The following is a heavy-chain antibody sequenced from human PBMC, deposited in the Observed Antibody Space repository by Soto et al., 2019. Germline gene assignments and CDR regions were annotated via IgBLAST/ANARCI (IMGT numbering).Heavy chain of an antibody. Sequence: VQLVESGGGLVQPGGSLRLSCAASGFTFSSYAISWVRQAPGQGLEWMGGIIPIFGTANYAQKFQGRVTITADKSTSTAYMELSSLRSEDTAVYYCARDGGVGATHFDYWGQGTLVTVSS. D-gene: IGHD1-26*01. J-gene: IGHJ4*02. CDR1: GFTFSSYA. CDR3: ARDGGVGATHFDY. CDR2: IIPIFGTA. V-gene: IGHV1-69*06.